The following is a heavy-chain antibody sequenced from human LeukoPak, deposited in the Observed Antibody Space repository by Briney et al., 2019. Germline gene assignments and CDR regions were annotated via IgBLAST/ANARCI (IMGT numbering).Heavy chain of an antibody. CDR3: AKDIYSSGWYAGGEFDY. J-gene: IGHJ4*02. CDR1: GFTFSSYG. Sequence: GGSLRLSCAASGFTFSSYGMHWVRQAPGKGLEWVAFIRYDGSNKYYADSVKGRFTISRDNSKNTLYLQMNSLRAEDTAVYYCAKDIYSSGWYAGGEFDYWGQGTLVTVSS. V-gene: IGHV3-30*02. D-gene: IGHD6-19*01. CDR2: IRYDGSNK.